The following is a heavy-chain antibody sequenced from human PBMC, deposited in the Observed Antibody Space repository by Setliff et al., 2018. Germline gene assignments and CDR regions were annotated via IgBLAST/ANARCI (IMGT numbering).Heavy chain of an antibody. CDR2: IGHTGSI. CDR1: GYSISSGYI. D-gene: IGHD2-21*02. J-gene: IGHJ4*02. V-gene: IGHV4-38-2*02. CDR3: ARDLGHGGDSDY. Sequence: SETLSLTCTVSGYSISSGYIWGWSRQPPGKGLEWVGNIGHTGSINYNPSLKSRLTNSRDTSKNQVSLKLNSVTATDTAVYYCARDLGHGGDSDYWGQGILVTVSS.